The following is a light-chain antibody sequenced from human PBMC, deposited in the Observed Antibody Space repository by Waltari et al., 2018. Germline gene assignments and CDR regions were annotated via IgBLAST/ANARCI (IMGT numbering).Light chain of an antibody. CDR3: QTGCFGIWV. J-gene: IGLJ3*02. Sequence: QLMLTQSPSASASLGASVKLTCTLSSGHSNYPIARHQQQPEKGPRYLLTVNSDGSHIKGDEIPDRFSGSGSGAERYLAISSLQSEDETDYYCQTGCFGIWVFGGGTKLTVL. CDR2: VNSDGSH. CDR1: SGHSNYP. V-gene: IGLV4-69*01.